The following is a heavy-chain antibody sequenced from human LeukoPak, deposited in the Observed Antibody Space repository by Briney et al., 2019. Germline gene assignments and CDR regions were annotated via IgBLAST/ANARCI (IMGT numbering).Heavy chain of an antibody. Sequence: SETLSLTCTVSGGSISSSSYYWGWIRQPPGKGLEWIGSIYHSGSTYHNPSLKSRVTISVDTSKNQFSLKLSSVAAADTAVYYCARLYDSCDYWGQGTLVTVSS. J-gene: IGHJ4*02. CDR1: GGSISSSSYY. CDR2: IYHSGST. V-gene: IGHV4-39*01. CDR3: ARLYDSCDY. D-gene: IGHD3-22*01.